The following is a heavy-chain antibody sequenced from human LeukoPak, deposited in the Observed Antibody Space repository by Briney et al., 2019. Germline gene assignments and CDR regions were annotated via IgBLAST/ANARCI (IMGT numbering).Heavy chain of an antibody. J-gene: IGHJ4*02. Sequence: SETLSLTCTVSGGSLSNYYWSWIRQPPGKGLEWIGHIHDSGSTTYNPSLKSRVTISVDTSKNQFSLKLSSVTAADTAVYYCARGRIGGPKAPFDYWAREPLSPSPQ. CDR2: IHDSGST. CDR1: GGSLSNYY. CDR3: ARGRIGGPKAPFDY. V-gene: IGHV4-59*01. D-gene: IGHD3-16*01.